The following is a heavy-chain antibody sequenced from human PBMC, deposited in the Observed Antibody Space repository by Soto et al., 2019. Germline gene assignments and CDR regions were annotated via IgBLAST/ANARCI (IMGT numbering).Heavy chain of an antibody. CDR2: IKQDGREI. V-gene: IGHV3-7*01. J-gene: IGHJ5*02. Sequence: EVQLVESGGGLVQPGGSLRLSCAASGFTFGTSWMSWVRQAPGRGLEWVANIKQDGREIYYVDSVKGRFTISRDNAKNSLFLQMNSLRVEDTAVYYCARHVGWRGWFDPWGQGTLVTVSS. CDR1: GFTFGTSW. D-gene: IGHD6-19*01. CDR3: ARHVGWRGWFDP.